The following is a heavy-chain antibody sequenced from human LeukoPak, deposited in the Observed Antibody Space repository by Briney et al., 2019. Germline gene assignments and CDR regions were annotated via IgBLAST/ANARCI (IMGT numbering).Heavy chain of an antibody. CDR3: VRAFGNSSGWDENYFDY. Sequence: SETLSLTCAVSGVSISRSHWWSWVRQPPGKGLGWIGEIYHSGSTNYNPSLKSRVTISVDKSKNQFSLKLSSVTAADTAVYYCVRAFGNSSGWDENYFDYWGQGILVTVSS. J-gene: IGHJ4*02. D-gene: IGHD6-19*01. V-gene: IGHV4-4*02. CDR1: GVSISRSHW. CDR2: IYHSGST.